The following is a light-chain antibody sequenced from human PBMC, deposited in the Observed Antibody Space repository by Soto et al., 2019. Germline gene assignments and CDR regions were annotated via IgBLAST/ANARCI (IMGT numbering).Light chain of an antibody. Sequence: DIQMTQSPSSLSASVGDTVTITCRASQRVSSYVHWYQYKPGTAPKLLIYAASTLQTGVPSRFSGSGSGTDSTLTISSLQPEDFATYYCQQGYIPPFTVGPGTKIDIK. CDR3: QQGYIPPFT. CDR1: QRVSSY. CDR2: AAS. J-gene: IGKJ3*01. V-gene: IGKV1-39*01.